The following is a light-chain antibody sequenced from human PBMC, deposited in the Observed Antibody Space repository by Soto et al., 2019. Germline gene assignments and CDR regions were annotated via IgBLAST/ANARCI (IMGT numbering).Light chain of an antibody. Sequence: DIQMTQSPSTLSASVGDTVTVTCRASQSVSGWLAWYQQKPGKAPKLLIYDASNLESGVPSRFSGSGSGTEFTLTISSLQPDDFATYYCQQYNSYSLTFGGGTKVDIK. CDR1: QSVSGW. J-gene: IGKJ4*01. CDR2: DAS. V-gene: IGKV1-5*01. CDR3: QQYNSYSLT.